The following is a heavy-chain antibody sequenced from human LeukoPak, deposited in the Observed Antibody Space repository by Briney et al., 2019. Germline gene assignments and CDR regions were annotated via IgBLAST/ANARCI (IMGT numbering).Heavy chain of an antibody. D-gene: IGHD2-8*01. CDR3: ARVPVGVMTFDH. V-gene: IGHV3-11*01. CDR1: GFTFSDYY. CDR2: INITGGAK. J-gene: IGHJ4*02. Sequence: GGSLRLSCAVSGFTFSDYYMSWIRQAPGKGLEWISYINITGGAKNYADSVKGRFTISRDNAENSLHLQINSLRAEDPAVYYCARVPVGVMTFDHWGRGTLVTVSA.